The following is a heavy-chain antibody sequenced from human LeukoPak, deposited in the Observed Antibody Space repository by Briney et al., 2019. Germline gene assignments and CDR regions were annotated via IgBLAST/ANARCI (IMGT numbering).Heavy chain of an antibody. J-gene: IGHJ4*02. CDR3: ARGNSELRYFDEGFDY. V-gene: IGHV1-18*01. D-gene: IGHD3-9*01. Sequence: ASVKVSCKASGYTFTSYGISWVRQAPGQGLEWMGWISAYNGNTNYAQKLQGSVTMTTDTSTSTAYMELRSLRSDDTAVYYCARGNSELRYFDEGFDYWGQGTLVTVSS. CDR1: GYTFTSYG. CDR2: ISAYNGNT.